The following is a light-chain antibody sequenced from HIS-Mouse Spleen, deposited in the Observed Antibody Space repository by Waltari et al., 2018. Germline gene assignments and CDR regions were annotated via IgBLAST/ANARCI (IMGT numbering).Light chain of an antibody. J-gene: IGLJ2*01. CDR2: QDS. Sequence: SYELTQPPSVSVSPGQTASIPCSGAKLGDKYACWYQQKPGQSPVLVIYQDSNRPSGIPERFSGSNSGNTATLTISGTQAMDEADYYCQAWDSSTAVVFGGGTKLTVL. V-gene: IGLV3-1*01. CDR3: QAWDSSTAVV. CDR1: KLGDKY.